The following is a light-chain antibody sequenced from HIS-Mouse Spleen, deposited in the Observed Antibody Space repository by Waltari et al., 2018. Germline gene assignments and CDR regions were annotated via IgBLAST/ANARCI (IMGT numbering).Light chain of an antibody. J-gene: IGLJ2*01. V-gene: IGLV3-10*01. CDR3: YSTDSSGNHRV. CDR1: ALPQQS. Sequence: SYELTQPPSVSVSPGQTARIPCSGDALPQQSAYWYQQKAGQAPVLDIYEDSKRPSGIPERFSGSSSGTMATLTISGAQVEDEADYYCYSTDSSGNHRVFGGGTKLTVL. CDR2: EDS.